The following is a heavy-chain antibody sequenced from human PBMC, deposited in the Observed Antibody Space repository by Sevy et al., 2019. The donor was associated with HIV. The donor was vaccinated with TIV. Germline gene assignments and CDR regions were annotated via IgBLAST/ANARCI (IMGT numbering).Heavy chain of an antibody. J-gene: IGHJ3*02. D-gene: IGHD6-19*01. CDR2: ISYDGSNK. CDR1: GFTFSSYA. Sequence: GGSLRLSCAASGFTFSSYAIHWVRQAPGKGLEWVAVISYDGSNKYYADSVKGRFTISRDNSKNTLYLQMNSLRAEDTAVYDCARDSRYSSGWNDAFDIWGQGTMVTVSS. V-gene: IGHV3-30-3*01. CDR3: ARDSRYSSGWNDAFDI.